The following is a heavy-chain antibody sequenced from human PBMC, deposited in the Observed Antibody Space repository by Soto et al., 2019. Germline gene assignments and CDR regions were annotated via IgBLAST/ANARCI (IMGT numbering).Heavy chain of an antibody. V-gene: IGHV4-59*01. J-gene: IGHJ6*02. CDR2: IYYSGST. Sequence: SETLSLTCTVSGGSISSYYWSWIRQPPGKGLEWIGYIYYSGSTNYNPSLKSRVTISVDTSKNQFSLKLSSVTAADTAVYYCARDLTYYDILTGYQYYYGMDVWGQGTTVTV. D-gene: IGHD3-9*01. CDR1: GGSISSYY. CDR3: ARDLTYYDILTGYQYYYGMDV.